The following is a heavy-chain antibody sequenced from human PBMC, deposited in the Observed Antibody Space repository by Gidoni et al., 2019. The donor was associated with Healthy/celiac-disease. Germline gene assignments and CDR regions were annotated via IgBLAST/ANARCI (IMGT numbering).Heavy chain of an antibody. CDR1: GGSISSSSYY. D-gene: IGHD6-6*01. CDR2: IYYSGST. CDR3: APYSSSSKFDY. Sequence: QLQLQESGPGLVKPSETLSLTCTVSGGSISSSSYYWGWIRQPPGKGLEWIGRIYYSGSTYYNPSLKSRVTISVDTSKNQFSLKLSSVTAADTAVYYCAPYSSSSKFDYWGQGTLVTVSS. J-gene: IGHJ4*02. V-gene: IGHV4-39*01.